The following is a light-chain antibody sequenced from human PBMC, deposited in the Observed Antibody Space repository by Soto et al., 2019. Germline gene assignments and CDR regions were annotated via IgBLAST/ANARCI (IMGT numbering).Light chain of an antibody. CDR1: QSVSSSY. Sequence: EIVLTQSPGTLSLSPGERVTLSCRASQSVSSSYLAWYQQKPGQAPRLLIYGASSRATGIPDRFSGSGSGTDFTLTISRLEPEDFAVYYCQQYGISQWTFGQGTKVEIK. CDR3: QQYGISQWT. V-gene: IGKV3-20*01. CDR2: GAS. J-gene: IGKJ1*01.